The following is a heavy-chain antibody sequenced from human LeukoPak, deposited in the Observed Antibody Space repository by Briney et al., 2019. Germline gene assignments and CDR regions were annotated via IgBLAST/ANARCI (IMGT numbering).Heavy chain of an antibody. CDR1: GFTFSSYG. V-gene: IGHV3-30*02. CDR3: ARDRGDTYYYYMDV. J-gene: IGHJ6*03. CDR2: IRYDGSNK. D-gene: IGHD3-10*01. Sequence: PGGSLRLSCAASGFTFSSYGIHWVRQAPGKGLEWVAFIRYDGSNKYYTDSVKGRFNISRDNSKNTLYLQMGSLRTEDTAVYYCARDRGDTYYYYMDVWGKGTTVIISS.